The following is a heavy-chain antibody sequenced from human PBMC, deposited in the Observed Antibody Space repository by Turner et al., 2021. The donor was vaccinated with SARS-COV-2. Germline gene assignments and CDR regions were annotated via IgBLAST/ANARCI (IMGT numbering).Heavy chain of an antibody. Sequence: QVQLQQWGAGLVKPSETLSLTCGVSGGSFSTYYWGWIRQSPGKGLEWIAEIKRSGSTNYSPSLKSRVTISVDTPKRQISLNLTSVTAADTAIYFCARGQSRGFYGSGSRRFDYWGQGTQVTVSS. D-gene: IGHD3-10*01. J-gene: IGHJ4*02. CDR1: GGSFSTYY. CDR2: IKRSGST. CDR3: ARGQSRGFYGSGSRRFDY. V-gene: IGHV4-34*01.